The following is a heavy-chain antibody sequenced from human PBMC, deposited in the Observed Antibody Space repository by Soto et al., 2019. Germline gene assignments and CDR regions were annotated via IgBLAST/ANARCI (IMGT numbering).Heavy chain of an antibody. CDR1: GGTFSSYA. D-gene: IGHD6-13*01. CDR3: ARGRYSSSWYTAGYFQH. Sequence: QVQLMQSGAEVKKPGSSVKVSCKASGGTFSSYAISWVRQAPGQGLEWMGGIIPIFGTANYAQKFQGRVTITADKSTSTAYMELSSLRSEDTAVYYCARGRYSSSWYTAGYFQHWGQGTLVTVSS. CDR2: IIPIFGTA. V-gene: IGHV1-69*06. J-gene: IGHJ1*01.